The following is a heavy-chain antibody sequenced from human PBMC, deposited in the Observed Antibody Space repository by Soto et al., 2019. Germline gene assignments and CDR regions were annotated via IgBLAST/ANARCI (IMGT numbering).Heavy chain of an antibody. V-gene: IGHV3-23*01. Sequence: GGSLRLSCAASGFTFISYAMNWVRQAPGKGLEWVAGISGSGASTYYADSVKGRFTISRDNSKNTLYLQMNSLRADDTAIYYRAEGGWGGFDIWGQGTMVTVSS. J-gene: IGHJ3*02. CDR3: AEGGWGGFDI. CDR1: GFTFISYA. D-gene: IGHD6-19*01. CDR2: ISGSGAST.